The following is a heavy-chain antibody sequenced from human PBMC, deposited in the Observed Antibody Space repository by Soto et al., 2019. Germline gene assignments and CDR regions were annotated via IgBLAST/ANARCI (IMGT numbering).Heavy chain of an antibody. CDR1: GFTFSSYG. V-gene: IGHV3-33*01. D-gene: IGHD4-17*01. Sequence: QVQLVESGGGVVQPGRSLRLSCAASGFTFSSYGMHWVRQAPGKGLEWVAVIWYDGSNKYYADSVKGRFTISRDNSMXTLYLQMNSLRAEDTAVYYCARDSLLNDYGGNSDYWGQGTLVTVSS. J-gene: IGHJ4*02. CDR2: IWYDGSNK. CDR3: ARDSLLNDYGGNSDY.